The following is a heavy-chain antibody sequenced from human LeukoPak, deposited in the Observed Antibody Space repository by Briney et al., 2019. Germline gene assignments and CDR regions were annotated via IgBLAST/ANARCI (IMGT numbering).Heavy chain of an antibody. CDR1: GYSFTSYW. J-gene: IGHJ4*02. CDR2: IYPGDSDT. Sequence: RGGSLKISCKGSGYSFTSYWIGWVRQMPGKGLEWMGIIYPGDSDTRYSPSFQGQVTISADKSISTAYLQWSSLKASDTAMYYCARPDYDILTGYTYWGQGTLVTVSS. V-gene: IGHV5-51*01. CDR3: ARPDYDILTGYTY. D-gene: IGHD3-9*01.